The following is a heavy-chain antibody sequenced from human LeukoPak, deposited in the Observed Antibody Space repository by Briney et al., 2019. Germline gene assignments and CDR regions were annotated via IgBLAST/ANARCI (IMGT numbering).Heavy chain of an antibody. V-gene: IGHV4-61*05. J-gene: IGHJ4*02. CDR1: GGSISSSIYY. CDR3: ARLGADYYDSSAYFNY. Sequence: SETLSLTCTVSGGSISSSIYYWSWVRQPPGKGLEYIGYIYYSGSTNYNPSLKSRVTISVDTSKNQFSLKLSSVTAADTAVYYCARLGADYYDSSAYFNYWGQGTLVTVSS. CDR2: IYYSGST. D-gene: IGHD3-22*01.